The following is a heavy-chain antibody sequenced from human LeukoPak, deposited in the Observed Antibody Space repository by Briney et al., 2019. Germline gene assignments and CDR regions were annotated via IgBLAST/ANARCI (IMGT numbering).Heavy chain of an antibody. Sequence: GRSLRLSCAPSGFTFSSYWMHWVRHVPGRGLVWVSHINSDGRRTNSADSVKGRFTISRDNAKNTLYLQMNSLRADDTAVYYCARGGRAFDIWGHGTMVTVSS. J-gene: IGHJ3*02. CDR1: GFTFSSYW. CDR2: INSDGRRT. D-gene: IGHD3-16*01. CDR3: ARGGRAFDI. V-gene: IGHV3-74*01.